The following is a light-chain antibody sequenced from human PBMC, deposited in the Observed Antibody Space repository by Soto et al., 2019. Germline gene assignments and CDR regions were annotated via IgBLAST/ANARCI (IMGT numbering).Light chain of an antibody. V-gene: IGLV3-1*01. Sequence: SYELTQPPAVSVSPGQTATITCAGDKLVERYVGWYQQNPGQSPVLVLYQDTKRPSVIPERFSGSTSGNTAALTISGTQAMDEADYYCQAWDRTAPVVFGGGTKLTVL. CDR3: QAWDRTAPVV. CDR2: QDT. CDR1: KLVERY. J-gene: IGLJ2*01.